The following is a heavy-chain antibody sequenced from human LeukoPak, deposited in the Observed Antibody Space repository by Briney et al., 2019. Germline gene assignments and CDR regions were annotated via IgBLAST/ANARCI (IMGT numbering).Heavy chain of an antibody. CDR2: ISAYNGNT. V-gene: IGHV1-18*01. CDR1: GYTFTSYG. J-gene: IGHJ5*02. D-gene: IGHD3-22*01. CDR3: ASVPYDGSGYYYKGFDP. Sequence: ASVKVSCKASGYTFTSYGISWVRQAPGQGLEWMGWISAYNGNTNYAQKLQGRVTMTTDTSTSTAYMELRSLRSDDTAVYYCASVPYDGSGYYYKGFDPWGQGTLVTVSS.